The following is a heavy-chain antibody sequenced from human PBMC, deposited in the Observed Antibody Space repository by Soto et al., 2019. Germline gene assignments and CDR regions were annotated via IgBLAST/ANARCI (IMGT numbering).Heavy chain of an antibody. D-gene: IGHD6-19*01. J-gene: IGHJ3*02. V-gene: IGHV3-7*03. Sequence: EVQLVESGGGLVQPGGSLRLSCAASGFPLSSFWMSWVRQAPGKGLEWVANIKQDGSERYYVASVKGRFTISGDNAENSLYLQMNSLRAEDTAVYYCARDRHSSGPGGFDIWGQGTMVTVSS. CDR3: ARDRHSSGPGGFDI. CDR1: GFPLSSFW. CDR2: IKQDGSER.